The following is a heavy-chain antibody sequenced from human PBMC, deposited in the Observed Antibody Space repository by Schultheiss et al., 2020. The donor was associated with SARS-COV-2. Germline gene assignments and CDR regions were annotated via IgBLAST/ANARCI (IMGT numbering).Heavy chain of an antibody. V-gene: IGHV4-34*01. J-gene: IGHJ6*02. CDR2: INHSGST. Sequence: SETLSLTCGVYGGSFSGFYWNWIRQPPGKGLEWIGEINHSGSTNYNPSLKSRVTISVDTSKNQFSLKLSSVTAADTAVYYCARDRDSSAWYWSGLDVWGQGTSVTVSS. CDR3: ARDRDSSAWYWSGLDV. CDR1: GGSFSGFY. D-gene: IGHD6-19*01.